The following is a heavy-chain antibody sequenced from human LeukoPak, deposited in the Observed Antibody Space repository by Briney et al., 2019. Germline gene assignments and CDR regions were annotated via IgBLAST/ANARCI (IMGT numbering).Heavy chain of an antibody. J-gene: IGHJ4*02. CDR2: IYYSGST. V-gene: IGHV4-59*01. CDR3: ATMVRGPKRYFDY. CDR1: GGSISSYY. Sequence: SETLSLTCTVSGGSISSYYWSWIRQPPGKGLEWIGYIYYSGSTNYNPSLKSRVTISVDTSKNQFFLKLSSVTAADTAVYYCATMVRGPKRYFDYWGQGTLVTVSS. D-gene: IGHD3-10*01.